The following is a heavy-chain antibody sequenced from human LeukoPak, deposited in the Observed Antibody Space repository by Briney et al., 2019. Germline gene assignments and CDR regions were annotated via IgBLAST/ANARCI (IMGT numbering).Heavy chain of an antibody. J-gene: IGHJ4*02. CDR2: ISSSGSTI. CDR3: ARGLTYYYDSSGYYPDY. D-gene: IGHD3-22*01. V-gene: IGHV3-48*03. Sequence: GGSLRLSCAASGFTFSSYEMNWVRQAPGRGLEWVSYISSSGSTIYYADSVKGRFTISRDNAKNSLYLQMNSLRAEDTAVYYCARGLTYYYDSSGYYPDYWGQGTLVTVSS. CDR1: GFTFSSYE.